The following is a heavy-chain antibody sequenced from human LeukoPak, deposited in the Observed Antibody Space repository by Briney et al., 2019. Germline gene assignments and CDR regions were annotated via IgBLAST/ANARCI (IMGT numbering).Heavy chain of an antibody. CDR3: ARAPRFYCSSTSCYVPYDAFDI. D-gene: IGHD2-2*01. V-gene: IGHV4-34*01. CDR2: INHSGST. J-gene: IGHJ3*02. CDR1: GFTFSSYA. Sequence: PGGSLRLSCAASGFTFSSYAMSWIRQPPGKGLEWIGEINHSGSTNYNPSLKSRVTISVDTSKNQFSLKLSSVTAADTAVYYCARAPRFYCSSTSCYVPYDAFDIWGQGTMVTVSS.